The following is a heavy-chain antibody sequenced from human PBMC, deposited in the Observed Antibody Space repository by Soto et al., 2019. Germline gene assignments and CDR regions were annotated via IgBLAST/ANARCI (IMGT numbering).Heavy chain of an antibody. CDR2: MNPNSGNT. CDR1: GYTFTSYD. V-gene: IGHV1-8*01. CDR3: ARGGYCSGGSCYSTFDY. D-gene: IGHD2-15*01. J-gene: IGHJ4*02. Sequence: QVQLVQSGAEVKKPGASVKVSCKASGYTFTSYDINWVRQATGQGLEWMGRMNPNSGNTGYAQKFQGRVTMTRNTSISTAYMELSSLRSEDTAVYYCARGGYCSGGSCYSTFDYWGQGTLVTVSS.